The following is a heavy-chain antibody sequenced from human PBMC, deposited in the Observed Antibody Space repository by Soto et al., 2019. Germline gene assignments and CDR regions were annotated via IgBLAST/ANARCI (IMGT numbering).Heavy chain of an antibody. Sequence: QVQLVQSGGEVKKPGASVKVSCKASGYTFTIYGINWVRQAPGQGLEWMGWISPDNGNTNYAQKLQGRVTMTTDTSTSTAYMELTSLRSDGKAVYYCARALGYSGYAGMDVWGQGTTVTVSS. V-gene: IGHV1-18*01. J-gene: IGHJ6*02. D-gene: IGHD5-12*01. CDR3: ARALGYSGYAGMDV. CDR1: GYTFTIYG. CDR2: ISPDNGNT.